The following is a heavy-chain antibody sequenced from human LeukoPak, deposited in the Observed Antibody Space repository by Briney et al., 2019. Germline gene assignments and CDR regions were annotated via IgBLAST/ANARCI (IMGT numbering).Heavy chain of an antibody. CDR3: ARDGGSYLRPTYYFDY. CDR1: GFTFSSYA. J-gene: IGHJ4*02. CDR2: ISGSGGST. V-gene: IGHV3-23*01. Sequence: GGSLRLSCAASGFTFSSYAMSWVRQAPGKGLEWVSAISGSGGSTYYADSVKGRFTISRDNSKNTLYLQMNSLRAEDTAVYYCARDGGSYLRPTYYFDYWGQGTLVTVSS. D-gene: IGHD1-26*01.